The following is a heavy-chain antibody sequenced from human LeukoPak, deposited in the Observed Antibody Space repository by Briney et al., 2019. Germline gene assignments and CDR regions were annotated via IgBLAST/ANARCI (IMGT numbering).Heavy chain of an antibody. Sequence: SVKGRFTVSRDYSKNTLYLQMNSLRAEDTAVYYCAKGEYYDFWSGYYGWGQGTLVTVSS. J-gene: IGHJ4*02. D-gene: IGHD3-3*01. V-gene: IGHV3-23*01. CDR3: AKGEYYDFWSGYYG.